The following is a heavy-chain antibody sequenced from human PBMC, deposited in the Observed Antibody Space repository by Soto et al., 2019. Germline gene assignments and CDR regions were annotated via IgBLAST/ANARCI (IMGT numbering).Heavy chain of an antibody. CDR1: GFSFSLYG. D-gene: IGHD3-22*01. J-gene: IGHJ6*02. CDR3: ARSPDTTGYHYGMDV. V-gene: IGHV3-33*01. Sequence: GGSLRLSCAASGFSFSLYGMQWVRQAPGKGLEWVAVIRHDGSNKYYADSVKGRFTISRDNSKNTLYLQMNSLRAEDTAVYYCARSPDTTGYHYGMDVWGQGTTVTVSS. CDR2: IRHDGSNK.